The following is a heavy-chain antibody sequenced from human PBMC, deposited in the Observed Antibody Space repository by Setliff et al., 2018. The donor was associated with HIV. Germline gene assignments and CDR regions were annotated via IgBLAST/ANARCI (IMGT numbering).Heavy chain of an antibody. J-gene: IGHJ4*01. CDR3: ARGALLAVFDFDY. CDR2: INVGKGDT. CDR1: GYTFTSYA. Sequence: ASVKVSCKASGYTFTSYAMHWVRQAPGQSLEWMGWINVGKGDTKYSQEFQGRITITRDTSANTAYMELSSLRSDDTAVYFCARGALLAVFDFDYWGHGTLVTVSS. D-gene: IGHD3-10*01. V-gene: IGHV1-3*01.